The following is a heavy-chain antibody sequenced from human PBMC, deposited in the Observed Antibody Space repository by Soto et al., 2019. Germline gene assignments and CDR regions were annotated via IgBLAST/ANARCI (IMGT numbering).Heavy chain of an antibody. CDR1: RGSFNAYS. Sequence: SETLSLTCAVHRGSFNAYSWTWIRQPPGKGLEWIGEIDHSGSTTYNPSLRSRIIMSVDTSKNQFSLNVSSMTAADTAVYYCARGLRYSGMDVWGQGTTVTVSS. J-gene: IGHJ6*02. V-gene: IGHV4-34*01. CDR2: IDHSGST. CDR3: ARGLRYSGMDV.